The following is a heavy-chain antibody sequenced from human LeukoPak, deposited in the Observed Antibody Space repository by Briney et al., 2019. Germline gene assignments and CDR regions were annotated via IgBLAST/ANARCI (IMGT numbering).Heavy chain of an antibody. Sequence: SETLSLTCTVSGGSISSSSYYWGWIRQPPGKGLEWIGVIYYGGRTFYSPSLKSRVTISVDTSKNQFSLKLSSVTAADTAVYYCARGLTSSSWRKTINDAFDIWGQGTMVTVSS. V-gene: IGHV4-39*07. J-gene: IGHJ3*02. D-gene: IGHD6-13*01. CDR1: GGSISSSSYY. CDR3: ARGLTSSSWRKTINDAFDI. CDR2: IYYGGRT.